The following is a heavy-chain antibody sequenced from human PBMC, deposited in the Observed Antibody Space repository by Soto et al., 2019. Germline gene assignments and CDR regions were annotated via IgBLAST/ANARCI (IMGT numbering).Heavy chain of an antibody. D-gene: IGHD6-6*01. CDR1: GGTFSSYA. J-gene: IGHJ6*02. CDR3: AIAARYYYYYYGMDV. CDR2: IIPIFGTA. Sequence: ASVKVSCKASGGTFSSYAISWVRQAPGQGLEWMGGIIPIFGTANYAQKFQGRVTITADESTSTAYMELSSLRSEDTAVYYCAIAARYYYYYYGMDVWGQGTRVTISS. V-gene: IGHV1-69*13.